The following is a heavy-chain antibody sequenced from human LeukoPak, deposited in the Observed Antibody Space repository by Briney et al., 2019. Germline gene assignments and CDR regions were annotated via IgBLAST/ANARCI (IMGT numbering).Heavy chain of an antibody. J-gene: IGHJ3*02. D-gene: IGHD4-17*01. CDR1: GYTLTELS. V-gene: IGHV1-24*01. CDR2: FDPEDGET. Sequence: GASVKVSCKVSGYTLTELSMHWVRQAPGKGLEWMGGFDPEDGETIYAQKFQGRATMTEDTSTDTACMELSSLRSGDTAVYYCATPETDYGNDAFDIWGQGTMVTVSS. CDR3: ATPETDYGNDAFDI.